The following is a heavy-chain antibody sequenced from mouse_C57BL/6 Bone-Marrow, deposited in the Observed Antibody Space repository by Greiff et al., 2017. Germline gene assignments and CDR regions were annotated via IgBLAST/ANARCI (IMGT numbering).Heavy chain of an antibody. Sequence: QVQLQQPGAELVRPGSSVKLSCKASGYTFTSYWMDWVKQRPGQGLEWIGNIYPSDSETHYNQKFKDKATLTVDKSSSTAYMQLSSLTSEDSAVYYCAIPIYYDYDDWYFDVWGTGTTVTVSS. CDR1: GYTFTSYW. CDR2: IYPSDSET. V-gene: IGHV1-61*01. J-gene: IGHJ1*03. CDR3: AIPIYYDYDDWYFDV. D-gene: IGHD2-4*01.